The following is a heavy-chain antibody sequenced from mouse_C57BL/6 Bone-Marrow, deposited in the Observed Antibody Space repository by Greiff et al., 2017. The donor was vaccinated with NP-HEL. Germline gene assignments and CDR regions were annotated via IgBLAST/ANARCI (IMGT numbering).Heavy chain of an antibody. CDR2: IDPENGDT. Sequence: EVQLVESGAELVRPGASVKLSCTASGFNIKDDYMHWVKQRPEQGLEWIGWIDPENGDTEYASKFQGKATITADTSSNTAYLQLSSLTSEDTTVYYCTTHYGTPYYYAMDYWGQGTSVTVSS. V-gene: IGHV14-4*01. CDR1: GFNIKDDY. CDR3: TTHYGTPYYYAMDY. D-gene: IGHD1-1*01. J-gene: IGHJ4*01.